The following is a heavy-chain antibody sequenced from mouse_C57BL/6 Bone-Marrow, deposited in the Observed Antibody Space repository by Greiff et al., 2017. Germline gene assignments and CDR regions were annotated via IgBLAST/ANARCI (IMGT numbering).Heavy chain of an antibody. J-gene: IGHJ3*01. CDR3: TDYYYGSRAWFAY. CDR2: IDPETGGT. V-gene: IGHV1-15*01. Sequence: VKLMESGAELVRPGASVTLSCKASGYSFTDYEMHWVKQTPVHGLEWIGAIDPETGGTAYNQKFKGKAILTADKSSSTAYMDLRSQTSEDSAVYYCTDYYYGSRAWFAYWGQGTLVTVSA. D-gene: IGHD1-1*01. CDR1: GYSFTDYE.